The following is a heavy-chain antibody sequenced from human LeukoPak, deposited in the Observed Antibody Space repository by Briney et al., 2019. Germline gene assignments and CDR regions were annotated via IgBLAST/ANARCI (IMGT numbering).Heavy chain of an antibody. Sequence: ASVKVSCKASGYHFINYAISWVRQAPGQGREWMGWISPFNGQTNYAQNLQDRVTLTIDTTTSTASMELRGLRPDDTGVFYCARVWDYSPRGRFDDWGQGTRVIVYS. J-gene: IGHJ4*02. CDR2: ISPFNGQT. CDR1: GYHFINYA. D-gene: IGHD4-11*01. CDR3: ARVWDYSPRGRFDD. V-gene: IGHV1-18*04.